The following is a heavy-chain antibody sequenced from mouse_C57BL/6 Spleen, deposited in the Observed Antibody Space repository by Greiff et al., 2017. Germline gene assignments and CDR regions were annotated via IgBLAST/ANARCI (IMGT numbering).Heavy chain of an antibody. D-gene: IGHD2-4*01. CDR1: GFNITDYY. Sequence: VQLKESGAELVKPGASVKLSCTASGFNITDYYMHWVKQRPEQGLEWIGRIDPEDGDTKYAPKFQGKATITADTSSNTADLQLSSLTSEETAVYYCARRNYDDYDDAMDDWGQGTSVTVSS. V-gene: IGHV14-2*01. CDR2: IDPEDGDT. J-gene: IGHJ4*01. CDR3: ARRNYDDYDDAMDD.